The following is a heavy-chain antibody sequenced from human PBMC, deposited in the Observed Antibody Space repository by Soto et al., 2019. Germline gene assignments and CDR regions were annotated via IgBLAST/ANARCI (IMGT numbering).Heavy chain of an antibody. V-gene: IGHV3-48*01. D-gene: IGHD2-2*01. Sequence: GGSLRLSCAASGLTFSSYSMNWVRQAPGKGQEWVSYIGSSSSTIYYADSVKGRFTISRDNSKNSLYLQMNSLRGEDTALYYCAKYRAVVVTKTSNHLAIHVWGKATTVTLSS. J-gene: IGHJ6*04. CDR2: IGSSSSTI. CDR1: GLTFSSYS. CDR3: AKYRAVVVTKTSNHLAIHV.